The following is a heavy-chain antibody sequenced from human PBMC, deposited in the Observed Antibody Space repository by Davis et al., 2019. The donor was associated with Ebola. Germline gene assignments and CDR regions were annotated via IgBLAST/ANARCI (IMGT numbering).Heavy chain of an antibody. J-gene: IGHJ6*02. Sequence: SETLSLTCTVSGGSISSYYWSWIRQPPGKGLEWIGSIYYSGRTNYNPSLKSRVTISVDTSKNQFSLKLSSVTAADTAVYYGARARCTGGVCFPAARYYYYGMDVWGQGTTVTVSS. V-gene: IGHV4-59*08. CDR1: GGSISSYY. CDR2: IYYSGRT. D-gene: IGHD2-8*02. CDR3: ARARCTGGVCFPAARYYYYGMDV.